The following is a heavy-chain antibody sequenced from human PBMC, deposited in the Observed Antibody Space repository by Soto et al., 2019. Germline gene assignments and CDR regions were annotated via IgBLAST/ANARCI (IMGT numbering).Heavy chain of an antibody. CDR2: ISSSGSTI. D-gene: IGHD3-22*01. Sequence: PGGSLRLSCAASGFTFSDYYMSWIRQAPGKGLEWVSYISSSGSTIYYADSVKGRFTISRDNAKNSLYLQMNSLRAEDTAVYYCARDYYDSSGYYYPIDYWGQGTLVTVSS. V-gene: IGHV3-11*01. CDR3: ARDYYDSSGYYYPIDY. CDR1: GFTFSDYY. J-gene: IGHJ4*02.